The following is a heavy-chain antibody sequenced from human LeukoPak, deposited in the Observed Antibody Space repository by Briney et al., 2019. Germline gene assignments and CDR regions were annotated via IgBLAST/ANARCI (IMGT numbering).Heavy chain of an antibody. D-gene: IGHD3-10*01. CDR1: GFTFSSYA. Sequence: GGSLRLSCAASGFTFSSYAMSWVRQAPGKGLEWVSAISGSGGSTYYADSVKGRFTISRDNSKNTLYLQMNSLRAEDTAVYYCAKDDLDSAYYGSGRARPDAFDIWGQGTMVTVSS. CDR2: ISGSGGST. J-gene: IGHJ3*02. V-gene: IGHV3-23*01. CDR3: AKDDLDSAYYGSGRARPDAFDI.